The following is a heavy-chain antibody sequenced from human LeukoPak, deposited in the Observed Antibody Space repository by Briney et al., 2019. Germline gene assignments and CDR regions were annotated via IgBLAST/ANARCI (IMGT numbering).Heavy chain of an antibody. CDR3: ARGAYDSSGYYWIPNWFDP. J-gene: IGHJ5*02. CDR2: INHSGST. D-gene: IGHD3-22*01. CDR1: GFTFSSYS. Sequence: GPLRLSCAASGFTFSSYSMNWVRQPPGKGLEWIGEINHSGSTNYNPSLKSRVTISVDTSKNQFSLKLSSVTAADTAVYYCARGAYDSSGYYWIPNWFDPWGQGTLVTVSS. V-gene: IGHV4-34*01.